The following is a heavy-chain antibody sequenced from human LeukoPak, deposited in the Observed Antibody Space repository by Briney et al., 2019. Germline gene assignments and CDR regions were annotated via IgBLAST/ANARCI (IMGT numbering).Heavy chain of an antibody. CDR1: GFTFSSYS. Sequence: GGSLRLSWAASGFTFSSYSMNWVRQAPGKGLEWVSYISSSSSTIYYADSVKGRFTISRDNSDNTLYLQMNSLRVEDTALYYCAKDLGGGRLQPDFWGQGTLVTVSS. CDR3: AKDLGGGRLQPDF. CDR2: ISSSSSTI. D-gene: IGHD5-24*01. J-gene: IGHJ4*02. V-gene: IGHV3-48*01.